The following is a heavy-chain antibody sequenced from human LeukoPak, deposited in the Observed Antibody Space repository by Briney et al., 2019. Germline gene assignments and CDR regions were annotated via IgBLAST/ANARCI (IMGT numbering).Heavy chain of an antibody. CDR2: IYYSGST. D-gene: IGHD4-23*01. CDR3: ARDGHGGNSFDF. V-gene: IGHV4-59*01. J-gene: IGHJ4*02. Sequence: PSETLSLTCTVSGGSISNYYWNWIRQSPGKGLEWIGYIYYSGSTNYNPSLKSRVTTSVDTSMNQFSLKLTSVTAADTAVYYCARDGHGGNSFDFWGQGILVTVSS. CDR1: GGSISNYY.